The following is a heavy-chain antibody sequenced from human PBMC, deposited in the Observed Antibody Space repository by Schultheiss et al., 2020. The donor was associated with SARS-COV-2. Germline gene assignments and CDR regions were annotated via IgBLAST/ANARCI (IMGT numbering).Heavy chain of an antibody. D-gene: IGHD3-10*01. CDR3: ARDSGRGDAFDI. CDR1: GGSFSGYY. Sequence: SETLSLTCAVYGGSFSGYYWSWIRQPPGKGLEWIGEIYHSGSTYYNPSLKSRVTISVDTSTNQFSLKLSSVTAADTAVYYCARDSGRGDAFDIWGQGTMVTVSS. V-gene: IGHV4-34*01. CDR2: IYHSGST. J-gene: IGHJ3*02.